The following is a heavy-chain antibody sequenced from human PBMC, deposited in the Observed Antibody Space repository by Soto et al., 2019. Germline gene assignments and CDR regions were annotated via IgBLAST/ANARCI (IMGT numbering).Heavy chain of an antibody. D-gene: IGHD2-15*01. CDR3: ARFIGGAYGMDV. CDR1: GYTFPGHS. J-gene: IGHJ6*02. V-gene: IGHV1-3*04. Sequence: APVKVSRKASGYTFPGHSMHWVRQAPGQRHEWMGWINIGNGNTKYSQKFQGRVTITRDTSASTAYMELSGLRSEDTAVFYCARFIGGAYGMDVWGQGTTVTVSS. CDR2: INIGNGNT.